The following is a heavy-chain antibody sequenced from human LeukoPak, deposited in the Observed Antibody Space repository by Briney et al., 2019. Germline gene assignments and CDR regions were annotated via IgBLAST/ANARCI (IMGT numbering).Heavy chain of an antibody. CDR3: AKQMAVDYFDY. CDR2: ISYDGKNE. V-gene: IGHV3-30*18. J-gene: IGHJ4*02. D-gene: IGHD5-24*01. CDR1: GFTFSIYW. Sequence: GGSLRLSCAASGFTFSIYWMTWVRQAPGKGLEWVAVISYDGKNEYYTDSVKGRFTISRDNAKNTLYLQMNSLRAEDTAVYYCAKQMAVDYFDYWGQGTLVTVSS.